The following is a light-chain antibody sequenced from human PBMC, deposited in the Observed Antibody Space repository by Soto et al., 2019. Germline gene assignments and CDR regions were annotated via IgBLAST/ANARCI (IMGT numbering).Light chain of an antibody. CDR2: DAS. CDR1: QGVKSA. V-gene: IGKV1D-13*01. Sequence: PSQYASVGDRSTISCRASQGVKSALAWYKQKPGKSPKFLIYDASNLESGVPSRFCGSGYGTEFTLTISSLQPEDFATYYCKHYYKYPSTCGQGTLLEI. J-gene: IGKJ5*01. CDR3: KHYYKYPST.